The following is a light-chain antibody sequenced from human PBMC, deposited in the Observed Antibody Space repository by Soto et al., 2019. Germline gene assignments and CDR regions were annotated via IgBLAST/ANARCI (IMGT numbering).Light chain of an antibody. J-gene: IGKJ4*01. V-gene: IGKV3-11*01. Sequence: EIVLTQSPATLSLSPGERATLSCRASQSVNSYLAWYQQKPGQAPRLLIYEASNRATGIPARFSGSGSGTDFTLTISSLEPEDFAVYYCQPRRNWPLTFGGGTKVEIQ. CDR2: EAS. CDR1: QSVNSY. CDR3: QPRRNWPLT.